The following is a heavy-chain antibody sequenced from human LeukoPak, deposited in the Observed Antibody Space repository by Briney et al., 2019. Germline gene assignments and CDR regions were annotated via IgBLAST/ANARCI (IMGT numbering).Heavy chain of an antibody. CDR1: GGSFSDYY. J-gene: IGHJ4*02. Sequence: SETLSLTCAVYGGSFSDYYWTWIRQPPGKGLEWIGEINHRGSTHYNPSLKSRVTISVDTSRKQFSLKLSSVTAADTAVYYCTRSKYWGQGTLVTVSS. V-gene: IGHV4-34*01. CDR2: INHRGST. CDR3: TRSKY.